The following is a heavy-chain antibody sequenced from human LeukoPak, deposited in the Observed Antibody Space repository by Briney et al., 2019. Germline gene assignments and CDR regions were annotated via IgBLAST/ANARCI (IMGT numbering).Heavy chain of an antibody. V-gene: IGHV4-39*07. CDR2: IYYSGST. J-gene: IGHJ5*02. CDR3: ARGTVGYCSGGSCQGWFDP. D-gene: IGHD2-15*01. CDR1: GGSIGRTGYY. Sequence: SETLSLTCTVSGGSIGRTGYYWGWIRQPPGKGLEWIGNIYYSGSTYYNPSLKSRVTISVDRSKNQFSLKLSSVTAADPAVYYCARGTVGYCSGGSCQGWFDPWGQGTLVTVSS.